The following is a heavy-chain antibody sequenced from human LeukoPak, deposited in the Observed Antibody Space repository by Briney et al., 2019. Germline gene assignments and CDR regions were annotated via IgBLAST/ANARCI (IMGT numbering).Heavy chain of an antibody. CDR1: GFTFSSYA. CDR3: AKALFPDIVATTSDY. D-gene: IGHD5-12*01. J-gene: IGHJ4*02. Sequence: GGSLRLSCAASGFTFSSYAMSWVRQAPGKGLEWVSAISGSGGSTYYADSVKGRFTISRDNSKNTLYLQTNSLRAEDTAVYYCAKALFPDIVATTSDYWGQGTLVTVSS. V-gene: IGHV3-23*01. CDR2: ISGSGGST.